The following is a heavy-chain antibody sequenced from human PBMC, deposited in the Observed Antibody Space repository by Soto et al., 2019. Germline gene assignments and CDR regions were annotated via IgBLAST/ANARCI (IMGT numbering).Heavy chain of an antibody. CDR3: VKDSACSGGSCYSDYYYYMDV. Sequence: PGGSLRLSCAASGFTFDDYAMHWVRQAPGKGLEWVSGMSWNSGSIGYADSVKGRFTISRDNAKNSLYLQMNSLRAEDTALYYFVKDSACSGGSCYSDYYYYMDVWGKGTTVTVSS. V-gene: IGHV3-9*01. CDR2: MSWNSGSI. CDR1: GFTFDDYA. D-gene: IGHD2-15*01. J-gene: IGHJ6*03.